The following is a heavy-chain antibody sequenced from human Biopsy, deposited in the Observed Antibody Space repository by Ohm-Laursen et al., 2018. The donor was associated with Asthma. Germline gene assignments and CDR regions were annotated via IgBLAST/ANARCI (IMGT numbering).Heavy chain of an antibody. Sequence: SSVKVSCKASGDSFSNYAISWVRQAPGQGLEWMGGLIPVLGTPDHAQMFEGRVTITADESTSTAYMGLSSLSSEDTAVYYCARGYSGSDRIVYYYSGLEVWGQETTVTVSS. CDR1: GDSFSNYA. CDR3: ARGYSGSDRIVYYYSGLEV. CDR2: LIPVLGTP. V-gene: IGHV1-69*01. J-gene: IGHJ6*02. D-gene: IGHD5-12*01.